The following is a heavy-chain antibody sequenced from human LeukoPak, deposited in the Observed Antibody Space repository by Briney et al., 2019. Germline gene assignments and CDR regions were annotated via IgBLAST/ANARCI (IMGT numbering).Heavy chain of an antibody. CDR2: IYHSGST. CDR3: ARQSKTLRTLDY. D-gene: IGHD3/OR15-3a*01. V-gene: IGHV4-38-2*02. CDR1: GYSISSGYY. J-gene: IGHJ4*01. Sequence: PSETLSLTCTVSGYSISSGYYWGWIRQPPGKGLEWIGSIYHSGSTYYNPSLKSRVTISVDTSKNQFSLKLSSVTAADTAVYYCARQSKTLRTLDYWGQEPWSPSPQ.